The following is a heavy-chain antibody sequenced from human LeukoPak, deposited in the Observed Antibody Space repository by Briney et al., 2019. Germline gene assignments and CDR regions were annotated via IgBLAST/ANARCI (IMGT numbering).Heavy chain of an antibody. J-gene: IGHJ5*02. V-gene: IGHV3-21*01. CDR2: ISSSSSYI. Sequence: PGGSLRLSCAASGFTFSSYSMNWVRQAPGKGLEWVSSISSSSSYIYYADSVKGRFTISRDNAKNSLYLQMNSLRAEDTAVYYCARDVYGDSHRDWFDPWGQGTLVTVSS. CDR3: ARDVYGDSHRDWFDP. CDR1: GFTFSSYS. D-gene: IGHD4-17*01.